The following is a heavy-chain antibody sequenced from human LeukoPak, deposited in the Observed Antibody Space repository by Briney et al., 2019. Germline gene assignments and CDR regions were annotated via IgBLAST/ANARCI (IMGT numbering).Heavy chain of an antibody. V-gene: IGHV3-30*02. CDR3: AKDLGYYGSGSYYNQWLFDY. Sequence: GGSLRLSCAASGFTFSSYGMHWVRQAPGKGLGWVAFIRYDGSNKYYADSVKGRFTISRDNSKNTLYLQMNSLRAEDTAVYYCAKDLGYYGSGSYYNQWLFDYWGQGTLVTVSS. J-gene: IGHJ4*02. CDR1: GFTFSSYG. D-gene: IGHD3-10*01. CDR2: IRYDGSNK.